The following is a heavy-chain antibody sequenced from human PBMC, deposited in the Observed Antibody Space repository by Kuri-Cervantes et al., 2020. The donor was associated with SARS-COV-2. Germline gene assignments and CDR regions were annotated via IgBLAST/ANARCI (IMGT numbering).Heavy chain of an antibody. CDR2: IYHSGST. CDR3: ARDRGTWGFDY. CDR1: GGSFSGYY. D-gene: IGHD3-10*01. Sequence: LRLSCAVYGGSFSGYYWSWIRQPPGKGLEWIGYIYHSGSTYYNPSLKSRVNISLDTSNNQFSLRLSSVTAADTAVYYCARDRGTWGFDYWGQGTLVTVSS. J-gene: IGHJ4*02. V-gene: IGHV4-34*09.